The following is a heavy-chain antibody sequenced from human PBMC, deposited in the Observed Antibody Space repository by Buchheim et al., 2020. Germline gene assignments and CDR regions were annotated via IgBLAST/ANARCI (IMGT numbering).Heavy chain of an antibody. CDR1: GYTFTSYY. CDR2: INPSGGST. CDR3: TVTTGPGYYYYGMDV. Sequence: QVQLVQSGAEVKKPGASVKVSCKASGYTFTSYYMHWVRQAPGQGLEWMGIINPSGGSTSYAQKFQGRVTMTRETSTSTVYMELSSLRSEDTAVYYCTVTTGPGYYYYGMDVWGQGTT. V-gene: IGHV1-46*01. D-gene: IGHD4-17*01. J-gene: IGHJ6*02.